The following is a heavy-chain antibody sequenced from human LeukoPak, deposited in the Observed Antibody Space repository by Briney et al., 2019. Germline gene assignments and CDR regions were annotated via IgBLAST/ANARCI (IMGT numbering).Heavy chain of an antibody. CDR3: ATSGAVFVDY. CDR2: IYFSGST. CDR1: GGSISSYY. J-gene: IGHJ4*02. D-gene: IGHD3-10*01. Sequence: SETLSLTCTVSGGSISSYYWSWIRQPPGKGLEWIGYIYFSGSTNYNPSLKSRVTISVDTSKNQFSLKLSSVTAVDTAVYYCATSGAVFVDYWGQGTLVTVSS. V-gene: IGHV4-59*12.